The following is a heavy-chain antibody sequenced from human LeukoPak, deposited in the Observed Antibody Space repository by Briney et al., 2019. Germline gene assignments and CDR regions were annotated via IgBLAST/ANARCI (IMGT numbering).Heavy chain of an antibody. Sequence: GGSLRLSCAASGFTFSSYGMHWVRQAPGKGLGWVAVISYDGSNKYYADSVKGRFTISRDNSKNTLYLQMNSLRAEDTAVYYCAKVWDSSGWYGEFDYWGQGTLVTVSS. J-gene: IGHJ4*02. V-gene: IGHV3-30*18. CDR1: GFTFSSYG. D-gene: IGHD6-19*01. CDR2: ISYDGSNK. CDR3: AKVWDSSGWYGEFDY.